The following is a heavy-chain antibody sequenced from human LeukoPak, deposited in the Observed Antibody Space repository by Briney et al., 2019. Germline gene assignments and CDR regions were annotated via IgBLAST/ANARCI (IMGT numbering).Heavy chain of an antibody. V-gene: IGHV4-59*12. CDR3: ARFDLFGELPSAFDY. CDR1: GGSLSSYY. CDR2: IYYSGST. J-gene: IGHJ4*02. Sequence: PSETLSLTCTVSGGSLSSYYWSWLRQPPGKGLEWIGYIYYSGSTNYNPSLTSRVTISVDTSKNQFSLKLSSVTAADTAVYYCARFDLFGELPSAFDYWGQGTLVTVSS. D-gene: IGHD3-10*02.